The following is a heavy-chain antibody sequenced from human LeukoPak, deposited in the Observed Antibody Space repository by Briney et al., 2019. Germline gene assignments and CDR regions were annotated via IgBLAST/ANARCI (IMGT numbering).Heavy chain of an antibody. CDR3: ARSEEGYYYYGMEV. Sequence: SETLSLTCTVSGGSITIVDYYWSWIRQPPGKGLEWVRYIYYSATASYNPSLKSRVTISIDMTNIYFSLKLISLTATQPGVCFCARSEEGYYYYGMEVWGQGTTVTV. J-gene: IGHJ6*02. CDR1: GGSITIVDYY. V-gene: IGHV4-30-4*01. CDR2: IYYSATA. D-gene: IGHD1-14*01.